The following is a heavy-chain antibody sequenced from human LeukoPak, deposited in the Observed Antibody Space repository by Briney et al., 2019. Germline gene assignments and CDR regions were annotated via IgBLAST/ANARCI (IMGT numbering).Heavy chain of an antibody. D-gene: IGHD2-15*01. J-gene: IGHJ4*02. CDR3: ARDSLLPLRYCSGGSCYPSFDY. CDR1: GFTFSSYS. Sequence: PGGSLRLSCAASGFTFSSYSMNWVRQAPGKGLEWVSSISSSSSYIYYADSVKGRFAISRDNAKNSLYLQMNSLRAEDTAVHYCARDSLLPLRYCSGGSCYPSFDYWGQGTLVTVSS. V-gene: IGHV3-21*01. CDR2: ISSSSSYI.